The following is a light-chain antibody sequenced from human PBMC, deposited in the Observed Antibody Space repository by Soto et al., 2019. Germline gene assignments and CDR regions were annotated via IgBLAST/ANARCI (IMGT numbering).Light chain of an antibody. CDR3: SSYTRSSTRV. Sequence: QSALTQPASVSGSPGQSITISCTGTSSDVGGYNYVSWYQQHPGKAPKLMIYEVSNRPSGVSNPFSGSKSGNTASLTISGLXAEXXADYYCSSYTRSSTRVFGGGTKLTV. V-gene: IGLV2-14*01. J-gene: IGLJ3*02. CDR2: EVS. CDR1: SSDVGGYNY.